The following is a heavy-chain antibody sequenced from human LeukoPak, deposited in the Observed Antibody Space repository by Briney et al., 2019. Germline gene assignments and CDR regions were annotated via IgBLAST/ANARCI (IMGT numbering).Heavy chain of an antibody. CDR2: IYYSGST. Sequence: IGYIYYSGSTNYNPSLKSRVTISVDTSKNQFSLKLSSVTAADTAVYYCARMPGEGEAYFDYWGQGTLVTVSS. V-gene: IGHV4-59*08. CDR3: ARMPGEGEAYFDY. J-gene: IGHJ4*02. D-gene: IGHD3-16*01.